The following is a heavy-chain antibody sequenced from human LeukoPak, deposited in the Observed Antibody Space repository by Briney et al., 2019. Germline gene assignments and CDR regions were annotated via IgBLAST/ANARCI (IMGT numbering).Heavy chain of an antibody. D-gene: IGHD2-2*01. J-gene: IGHJ4*02. CDR3: AKDVIRIVVVPAAIDDPGDY. CDR2: ISGSGGST. Sequence: PGGSLRLSCAASGFTFSSYAMSWVRQAPGKGLEWVSAISGSGGSTYYADSVKGRFTISRDNSKNTLYLQMNSLRAEDTAVYYCAKDVIRIVVVPAAIDDPGDYWGQGTLVTVSS. V-gene: IGHV3-23*01. CDR1: GFTFSSYA.